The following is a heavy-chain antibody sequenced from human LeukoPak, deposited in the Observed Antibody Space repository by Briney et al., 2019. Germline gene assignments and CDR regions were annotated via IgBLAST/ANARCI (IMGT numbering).Heavy chain of an antibody. Sequence: ASVKVSCKASGYSFTGYYMHWVRQAPGQGLEWMGFINPSGSSAAYAQKFQGRLTMTRDMFTSTDYMELTSLTSDDTAVYYCARDNSVGETAWWFDPWGQGTLVTVSS. CDR2: INPSGSSA. V-gene: IGHV1-46*01. CDR3: ARDNSVGETAWWFDP. CDR1: GYSFTGYY. J-gene: IGHJ5*02. D-gene: IGHD1-26*01.